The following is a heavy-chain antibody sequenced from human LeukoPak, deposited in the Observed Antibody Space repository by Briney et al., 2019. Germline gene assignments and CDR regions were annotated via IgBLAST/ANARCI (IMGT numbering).Heavy chain of an antibody. J-gene: IGHJ4*02. D-gene: IGHD6-19*01. Sequence: PSETLSLTCTVSGASISSHYWSWVRQPPGKGLEWIGYIHYSGSTNYNASLESRVTMSVDTSKNQFSLKLSSVTAADTAVYYCARDGGSSSGWYDYWGQGTLVTVSS. CDR3: ARDGGSSSGWYDY. CDR2: IHYSGST. CDR1: GASISSHY. V-gene: IGHV4-59*11.